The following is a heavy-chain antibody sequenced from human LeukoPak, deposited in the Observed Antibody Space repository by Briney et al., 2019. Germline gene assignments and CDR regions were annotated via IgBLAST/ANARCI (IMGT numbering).Heavy chain of an antibody. V-gene: IGHV2-5*02. J-gene: IGHJ5*02. CDR3: AHVYFPGWFDP. Sequence: SGPTLVKPTQTLTLTCTFFWFSLSTNGGGVGWIRQPPGKALEWLTFIYWDDDKRYSPSLKSRLTITKDTSKNQVVLTMTNMDPVDTATYYCAHVYFPGWFDPWGQGTPVTVSS. CDR1: WFSLSTNGGG. CDR2: IYWDDDK. D-gene: IGHD3-9*01.